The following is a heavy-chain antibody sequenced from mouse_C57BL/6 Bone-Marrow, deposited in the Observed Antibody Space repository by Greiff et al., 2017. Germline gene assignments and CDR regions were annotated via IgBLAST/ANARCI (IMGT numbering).Heavy chain of an antibody. V-gene: IGHV1-80*01. J-gene: IGHJ2*01. CDR2: IYPGDGAT. CDR1: GYAFSSYW. Sequence: QVQLQQSGAELVKPGASVKISCKASGYAFSSYWMNWVKQTPGKGLEWIGQIYPGDGATNYNGKFKGKATLTADTSSSTAYMRLSSLTSEDAAVYFCARSGGRDYWGQGTTLTVSS. D-gene: IGHD1-1*01. CDR3: ARSGGRDY.